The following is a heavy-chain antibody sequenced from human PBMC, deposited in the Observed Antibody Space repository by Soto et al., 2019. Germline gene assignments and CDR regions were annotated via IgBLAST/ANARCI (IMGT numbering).Heavy chain of an antibody. J-gene: IGHJ4*02. V-gene: IGHV1-69*06. D-gene: IGHD3-22*01. Sequence: SVKVSCKASGGTFSSYAISWVRQAPGQGLEWMGGINPNDGTANYAQKFQGRVTMTEDTSTDTAYMELSSLRSEDTAVYYCATVTYYYDPHFDYWGQGTLVTVSS. CDR1: GGTFSSYA. CDR3: ATVTYYYDPHFDY. CDR2: INPNDGTA.